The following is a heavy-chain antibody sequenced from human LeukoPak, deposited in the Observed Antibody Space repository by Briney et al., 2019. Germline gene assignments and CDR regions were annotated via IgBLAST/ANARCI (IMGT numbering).Heavy chain of an antibody. V-gene: IGHV3-30*02. D-gene: IGHD5-18*01. CDR3: AKERDTAMVTIDY. J-gene: IGHJ4*02. Sequence: GGSLRLSCAASGFTFSSYGMHWVRQAPGKGLEWGAFIRYDGSNKYYADSVKGRFTISRDNSKNTLYLQMNSLRAEDTAVYYCAKERDTAMVTIDYWGQGTLVTVSS. CDR1: GFTFSSYG. CDR2: IRYDGSNK.